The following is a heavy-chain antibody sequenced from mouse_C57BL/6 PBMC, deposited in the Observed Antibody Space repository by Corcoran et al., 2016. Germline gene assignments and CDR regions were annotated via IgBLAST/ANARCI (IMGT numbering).Heavy chain of an antibody. J-gene: IGHJ1*03. CDR3: ARLITDWYFDV. Sequence: EVQLQQSGPELVKPGASVKIPCKASGYTFTDYNMDWVKQSHGKSLEWIGDINPNNGGTIYNQKFKGKATLTVDKSSSTAYMELRSLTSEDTAVYYCARLITDWYFDVWGTGTTVTVSS. CDR1: GYTFTDYN. CDR2: INPNNGGT. V-gene: IGHV1-18*01. D-gene: IGHD2-4*01.